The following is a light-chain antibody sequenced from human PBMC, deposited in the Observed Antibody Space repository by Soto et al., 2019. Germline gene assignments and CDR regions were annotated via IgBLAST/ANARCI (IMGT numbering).Light chain of an antibody. CDR2: DVS. CDR3: SSSTSSSTLWV. Sequence: QSALTQPASVSGSPGQSITISCTGTSSDVGGYNYVSWYQQHPGKAPKLMIYDVSNRPSGVSNRFSGSKSGNTASLTISGLQAEDEADYYCSSSTSSSTLWVFGGGTQVTVL. CDR1: SSDVGGYNY. J-gene: IGLJ3*02. V-gene: IGLV2-14*01.